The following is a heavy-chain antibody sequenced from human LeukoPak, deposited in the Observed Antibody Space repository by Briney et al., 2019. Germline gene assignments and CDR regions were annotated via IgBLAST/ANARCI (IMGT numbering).Heavy chain of an antibody. CDR2: TYFRSEWYY. CDR1: GDSVSTNSAA. V-gene: IGHV6-1*01. CDR3: ARGHHYYDSSGYYYEGLDY. J-gene: IGHJ4*02. D-gene: IGHD3-22*01. Sequence: SQTLSLTCAISGDSVSTNSAAWNWIRQSPSRGLEWLGRTYFRSEWYYDYAVSVKSRITIKPDTSKNQFSLHMHSLTPGDTAVYFCARGHHYYDSSGYYYEGLDYWGQGTPVAVSS.